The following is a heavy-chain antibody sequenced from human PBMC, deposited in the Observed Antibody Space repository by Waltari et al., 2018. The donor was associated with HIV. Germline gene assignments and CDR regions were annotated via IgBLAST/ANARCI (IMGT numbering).Heavy chain of an antibody. V-gene: IGHV3-48*04. CDR3: ARARGYSYGYEDY. Sequence: EVQLVESGGDLVQPGGSLRLSCAASGFSFSSYSMNWIRQAPGKVLGVISYIVNSGNTIDYAGSVKGRFTISRDNAKNSLSLQMHSLRAEDTAVYYCARARGYSYGYEDYWGQGALVTVSS. CDR1: GFSFSSYS. CDR2: IVNSGNTI. J-gene: IGHJ4*02. D-gene: IGHD5-18*01.